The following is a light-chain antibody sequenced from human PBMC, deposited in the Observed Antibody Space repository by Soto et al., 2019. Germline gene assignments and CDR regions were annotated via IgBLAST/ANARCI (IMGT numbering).Light chain of an antibody. CDR2: TAS. V-gene: IGKV1-39*01. CDR3: QQGYTTPIT. Sequence: DIQMTQSPSTLSASVGDRVSITFRASQGISNFLAWYQQKPGKAPKLPIYTASSLQSGVPSSFSGSGSGTDFTLTISSLQPEDFATYHCQQGYTTPITFGQGTRLEIK. J-gene: IGKJ5*01. CDR1: QGISNF.